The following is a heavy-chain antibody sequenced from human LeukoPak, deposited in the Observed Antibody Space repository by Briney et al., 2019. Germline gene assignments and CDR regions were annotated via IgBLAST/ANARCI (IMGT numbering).Heavy chain of an antibody. J-gene: IGHJ4*02. D-gene: IGHD4-17*01. CDR1: GDSVTSYY. CDR3: ARVTYVDDMLYQYFDY. CDR2: VSSDGTT. V-gene: IGHV4-59*08. Sequence: PSETLSLTCPVSGDSVTSYYWNWIRQPPGKGLEWIGYVSSDGTTNYTPSLRSRVIMSVDTANNHISLNLTSLTAADTAIYYCARVTYVDDMLYQYFDYWGQGILVTVSS.